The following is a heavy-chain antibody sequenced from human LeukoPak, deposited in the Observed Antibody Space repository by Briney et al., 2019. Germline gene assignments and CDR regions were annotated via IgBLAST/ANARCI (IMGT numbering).Heavy chain of an antibody. Sequence: SETLSLTCTVSGGSISSSSYYWGWIRQSPGKGLEWIGNIYYRGSTYYNPSLKSRVTISVDTSKDQFPLKLSSVTAADTAVYYCARGPSWGWNFDCWGQGTLVTVSS. CDR2: IYYRGST. D-gene: IGHD3-16*01. CDR3: ARGPSWGWNFDC. V-gene: IGHV4-39*01. CDR1: GGSISSSSYY. J-gene: IGHJ4*02.